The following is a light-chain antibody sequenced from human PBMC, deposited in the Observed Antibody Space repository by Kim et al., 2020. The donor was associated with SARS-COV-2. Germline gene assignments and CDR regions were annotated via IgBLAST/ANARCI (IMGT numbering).Light chain of an antibody. CDR1: RSDVGGYNY. V-gene: IGLV2-14*03. CDR3: SSYTSSSTPLV. J-gene: IGLJ2*01. CDR2: DVS. Sequence: QSIPLSCTGTRSDVGGYNYVSWYQQHPGKAPKLMIYDVSNRPSGVSNRFSGSKSGNTASLTISGLQAEDEADYYCSSYTSSSTPLVFGGGTQLTVL.